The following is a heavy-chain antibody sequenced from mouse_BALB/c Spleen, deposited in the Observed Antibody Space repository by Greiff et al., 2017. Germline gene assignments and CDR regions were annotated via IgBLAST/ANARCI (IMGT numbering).Heavy chain of an antibody. D-gene: IGHD1-1*01. CDR1: GFTFSDYY. CDR3: ARAHYYGSSFFAY. Sequence: EVKLVESGGGLVKPGGSLKLSCAASGFTFSDYYMYWVRQTPEKRLEWVATISDGGSYTYYPDSVKGRFTISRDNAKNNLYLQMSSLKSEDTAMYYCARAHYYGSSFFAYWGQGTLVTVSA. J-gene: IGHJ3*01. CDR2: ISDGGSYT. V-gene: IGHV5-4*02.